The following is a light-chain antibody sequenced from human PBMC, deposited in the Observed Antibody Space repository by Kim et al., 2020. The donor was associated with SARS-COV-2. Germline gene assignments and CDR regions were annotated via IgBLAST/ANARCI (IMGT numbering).Light chain of an antibody. CDR1: QSVSSSY. CDR3: QQYGSSPSYS. CDR2: GAS. Sequence: SPGERATLSCRAIQSVSSSYLAGYQQKPGQAPRLLIYGASSRATGIPDRFSGSGSGTDFTLTISRLEPEDFAVYYCQQYGSSPSYSFGQRTELEI. V-gene: IGKV3-20*01. J-gene: IGKJ2*03.